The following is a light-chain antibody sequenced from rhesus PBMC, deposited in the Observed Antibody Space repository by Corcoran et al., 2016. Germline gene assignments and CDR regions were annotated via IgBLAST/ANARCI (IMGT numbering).Light chain of an antibody. V-gene: IGKV1S12*01. CDR1: QNIYSN. Sequence: DIQMTQSPSALSASVGDRVTISCRASQNIYSNLAWYQQKPGKAPKLLIYAASSLQTGIPSRFSGSGSGTDFTLTISSLQPEDSAAYYCQHYYYNPYSFGQGTKVEIK. CDR2: AAS. J-gene: IGKJ2*01. CDR3: QHYYYNPYS.